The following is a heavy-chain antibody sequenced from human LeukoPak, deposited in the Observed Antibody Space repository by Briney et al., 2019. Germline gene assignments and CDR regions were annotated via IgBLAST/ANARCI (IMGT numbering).Heavy chain of an antibody. J-gene: IGHJ4*02. Sequence: SETLSLTXTVSGGSISSSSYYWGWIRQPPGKGLEWIGSIYYSGSTYYNPSLKSRVTISVDTSKNQFSLKLSSVTAADTAVYYCVWDSGYDEDYWGQGTLVTVSS. V-gene: IGHV4-39*01. CDR3: VWDSGYDEDY. CDR2: IYYSGST. D-gene: IGHD5-12*01. CDR1: GGSISSSSYY.